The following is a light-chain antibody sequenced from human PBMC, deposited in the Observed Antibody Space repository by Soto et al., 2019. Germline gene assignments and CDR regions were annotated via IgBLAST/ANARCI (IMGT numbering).Light chain of an antibody. J-gene: IGLJ2*01. CDR1: SSDVGAYNF. CDR2: DVS. V-gene: IGLV2-14*01. CDR3: SSYTSSSTFVV. Sequence: QSALTQPASVSGSPGQSITISCTGTSSDVGAYNFVSWYQQHPGKAPKLMIYDVSNRPSGISNRFSGSKSGNTASLTISGLQTEEEADYYCSSYTSSSTFVVFGGGTKVTVL.